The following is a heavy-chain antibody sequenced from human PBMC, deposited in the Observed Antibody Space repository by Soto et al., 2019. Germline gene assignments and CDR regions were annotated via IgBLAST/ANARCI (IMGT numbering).Heavy chain of an antibody. D-gene: IGHD2-15*01. V-gene: IGHV1-2*04. J-gene: IGHJ4*02. CDR1: GYTFTGNS. Sequence: QVHLVQSGPEVKKPGASVKVSCKASGYTFTGNSLHWVRQAPGQGLEWMGWINPNNGGTNYAQKFRGWVTMTRDTSISTAYMDLSRRKSDDTAVDYCAIQRSGVVYWGQGTQVTVSS. CDR3: AIQRSGVVY. CDR2: INPNNGGT.